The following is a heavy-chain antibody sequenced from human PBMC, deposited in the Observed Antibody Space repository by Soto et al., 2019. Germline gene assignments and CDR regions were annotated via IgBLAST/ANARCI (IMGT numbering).Heavy chain of an antibody. CDR2: IYYSGST. V-gene: IGHV4-59*01. D-gene: IGHD6-6*01. J-gene: IGHJ6*02. CDR3: ARDGWSIAARNYYGMDV. Sequence: SETLSLTCTVSSGSISSYYWSWIRLPPGKGLEWIGYIYYSGSTNYNPSLKSRVTISVDTSKNQFSLKLSSVTAADTAVYYCARDGWSIAARNYYGMDVWGQGTTVTVSS. CDR1: SGSISSYY.